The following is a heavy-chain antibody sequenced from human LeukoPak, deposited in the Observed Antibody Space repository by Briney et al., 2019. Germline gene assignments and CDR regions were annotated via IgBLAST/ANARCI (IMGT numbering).Heavy chain of an antibody. CDR2: LNPSGTT. V-gene: IGHV4-61*02. CDR1: GGSISNNNYY. J-gene: IGHJ4*02. D-gene: IGHD4-17*01. CDR3: ARGRPYGDYFDY. Sequence: SEALSLTCTVSGGSISNNNYYWTWLRQPAGKGLEWIGRLNPSGTTNYNSSLERRVTISADTSENQFSLKLSSVTAADTAVYYCARGRPYGDYFDYWGQGALVTVSS.